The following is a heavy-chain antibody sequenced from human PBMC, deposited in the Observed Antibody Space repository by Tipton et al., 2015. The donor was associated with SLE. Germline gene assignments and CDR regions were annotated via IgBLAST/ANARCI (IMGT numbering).Heavy chain of an antibody. J-gene: IGHJ2*01. D-gene: IGHD2-15*01. V-gene: IGHV3-30*18. CDR2: ISYDGSNK. CDR3: AKADIVVVVAADWYFDL. CDR1: GFTFSNAW. Sequence: RSLRLSCAASGFTFSNAWMSWVRQAPGKGLEWVAVISYDGSNKYYADSVKGRFTISRDNSKNTLYLQMNSLRAEDTAVYYCAKADIVVVVAADWYFDLWGRGTLVTVSS.